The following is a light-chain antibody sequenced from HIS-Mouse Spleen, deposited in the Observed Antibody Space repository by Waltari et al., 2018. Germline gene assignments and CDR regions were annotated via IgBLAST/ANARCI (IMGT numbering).Light chain of an antibody. V-gene: IGLV3-10*01. CDR2: EDS. Sequence: SYELTQPPSVSVSPGQTARITCSGDALPKKYAYWYQQKSGQAPVLVIYEDSKRPSGIPERFSGSSSETMATLTISGAQVEDEAYYYCYSTDSSGNHRVFGGGTKLTVL. CDR3: YSTDSSGNHRV. J-gene: IGLJ2*01. CDR1: ALPKKY.